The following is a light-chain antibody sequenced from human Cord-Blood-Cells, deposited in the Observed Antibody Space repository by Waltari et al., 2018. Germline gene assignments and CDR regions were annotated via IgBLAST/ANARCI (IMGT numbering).Light chain of an antibody. J-gene: IGKJ1*01. V-gene: IGKV3-20*01. Sequence: EIVLTQSPGTLSLSPGERATLSCRASQSVSSSYLAWYQQKPGKAPRLLSYGASSRATGIPDRFSGSGSGTDFTLTISRLEPEDFAVYYCQQYGSSPPWTFGQGTKVEIK. CDR3: QQYGSSPPWT. CDR2: GAS. CDR1: QSVSSSY.